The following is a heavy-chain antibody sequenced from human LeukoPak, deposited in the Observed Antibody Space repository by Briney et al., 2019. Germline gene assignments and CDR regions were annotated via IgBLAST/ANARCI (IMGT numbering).Heavy chain of an antibody. CDR2: INHSGST. CDR1: GGSFSGYY. CDR3: ARGEVGYCSSTSCPHSYYYYYGMDV. Sequence: SETLSLTCAVYGGSFSGYYWSWIRQPPGKGLEWIGEINHSGSTNYNPSLKSRVTISVDTSKNQFSLKLSSVTAADTAAYYCARGEVGYCSSTSCPHSYYYYYGMDVWGQGTTVTVSS. V-gene: IGHV4-34*01. J-gene: IGHJ6*02. D-gene: IGHD2-2*01.